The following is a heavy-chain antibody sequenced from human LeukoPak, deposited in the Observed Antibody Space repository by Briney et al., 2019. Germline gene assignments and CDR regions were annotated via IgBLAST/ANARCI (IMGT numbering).Heavy chain of an antibody. CDR3: SKLLRGYSGYGMSNWFDP. V-gene: IGHV3-15*01. D-gene: IGHD5-12*01. CDR1: GLTFSNAW. J-gene: IGHJ5*02. CDR2: IKRKSDGGTT. Sequence: GGSLRLSCAASGLTFSNAWMSWVRQVPGKGLEWVGRIKRKSDGGTTDYAAPVKGRFTISRDDSKNTLYLQMNSLKTEDTAVYYCSKLLRGYSGYGMSNWFDPWGQGTLVTVSS.